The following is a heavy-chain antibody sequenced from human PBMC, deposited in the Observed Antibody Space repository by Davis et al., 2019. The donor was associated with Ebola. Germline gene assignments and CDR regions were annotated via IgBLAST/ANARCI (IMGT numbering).Heavy chain of an antibody. Sequence: SETLSLTCTVSGGSISSRSYYWGWIRQPPGKGLEWIGSIHYSGSTYYNPSLKSRVTISVDTSKNQFSLKLSSVTAADTAVYYGAMPGGYCSGGSCRYYYGMDVWGQGTTVTVSS. CDR1: GGSISSRSYY. CDR2: IHYSGST. J-gene: IGHJ6*02. D-gene: IGHD2-15*01. CDR3: AMPGGYCSGGSCRYYYGMDV. V-gene: IGHV4-39*01.